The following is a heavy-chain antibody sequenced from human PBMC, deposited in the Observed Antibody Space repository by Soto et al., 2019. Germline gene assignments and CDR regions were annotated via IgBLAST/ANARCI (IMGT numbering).Heavy chain of an antibody. CDR3: ARDSGSYYFDY. D-gene: IGHD1-26*01. CDR2: IKQDGSEK. CDR1: GFTFSSYW. Sequence: GGSLRLSCAASGFTFSSYWMSWVRQAPGKGLEWVANIKQDGSEKYYVDSVKGRFTISRDNAKNSLYLRMNSLRAEDTAVYYCARDSGSYYFDYWGQGTLVTVSS. V-gene: IGHV3-7*03. J-gene: IGHJ4*02.